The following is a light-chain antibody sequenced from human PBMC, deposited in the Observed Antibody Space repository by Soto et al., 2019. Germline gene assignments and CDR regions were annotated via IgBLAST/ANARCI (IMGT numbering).Light chain of an antibody. Sequence: EIVLTQSPATLSLSPGERATLSCGASQSVSGNHLAWYQQKPGLAPRLLIYDASSRSTGIPDRFSGSGSGTDFTLFSNRLEPEDFAMYYCQQYGGSQITFGQGTRLEIK. J-gene: IGKJ5*01. V-gene: IGKV3D-20*01. CDR3: QQYGGSQIT. CDR2: DAS. CDR1: QSVSGNH.